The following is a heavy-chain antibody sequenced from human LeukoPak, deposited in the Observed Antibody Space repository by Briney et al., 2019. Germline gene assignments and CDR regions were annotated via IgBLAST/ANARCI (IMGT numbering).Heavy chain of an antibody. Sequence: GGSLRLSCAASGFTVSSNYMSWVRQAPGKGLEWVSVIYSGGSTYYADSVKGRFTISRDNSKNTLYLQMNSLRAEDTAVYYCAIVVVFNQDGDYWGQGTLVTVSS. CDR1: GFTVSSNY. CDR2: IYSGGST. V-gene: IGHV3-66*01. CDR3: AIVVVFNQDGDY. D-gene: IGHD3-22*01. J-gene: IGHJ4*02.